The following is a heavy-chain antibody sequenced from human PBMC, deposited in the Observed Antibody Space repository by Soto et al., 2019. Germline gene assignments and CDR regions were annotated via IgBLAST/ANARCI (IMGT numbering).Heavy chain of an antibody. Sequence: EVQLVESGGGLVQPGGSLRLSCAASGFTFRNYDMHWVRQGTGKGLEWVSGISAAGDPDYADSVEGRFTISRENAQNSFFLQMNSLRVVDRAVYYCARTDRDFYGLDVWGQGTTVIVSS. CDR2: ISAAGDP. CDR3: ARTDRDFYGLDV. V-gene: IGHV3-13*05. CDR1: GFTFRNYD. J-gene: IGHJ6*02.